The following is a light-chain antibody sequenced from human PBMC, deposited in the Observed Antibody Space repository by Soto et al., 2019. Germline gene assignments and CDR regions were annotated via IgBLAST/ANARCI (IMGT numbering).Light chain of an antibody. V-gene: IGLV7-46*01. CDR3: LLSYSGARLVV. J-gene: IGLJ2*01. Sequence: QAVVTQEPSLTVSPGGTVTLTCGSSTGAVTSGHYPYWFQQKPGQAPRTLIYDTSNKHSWTPARFSGSLLGGKAALTRSGAQHEDEAEYYCLLSYSGARLVVFGGGTKLTVL. CDR1: TGAVTSGHY. CDR2: DTS.